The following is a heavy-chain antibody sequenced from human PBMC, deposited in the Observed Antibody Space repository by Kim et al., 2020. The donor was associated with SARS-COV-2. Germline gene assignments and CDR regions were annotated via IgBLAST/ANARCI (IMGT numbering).Heavy chain of an antibody. J-gene: IGHJ4*02. V-gene: IGHV4-34*01. CDR3: AMHDARYCSGGNCWYFDY. D-gene: IGHD2-15*01. Sequence: SETLSLTCAVYSGSFSDYYWTWIRQPPGKGLEWIGEINHIGSTNYNPSLKSRVTMSVDTSKNQLSLKLSSVTAADTAVYYCAMHDARYCSGGNCWYFDYWGRGTLVTVSS. CDR2: INHIGST. CDR1: SGSFSDYY.